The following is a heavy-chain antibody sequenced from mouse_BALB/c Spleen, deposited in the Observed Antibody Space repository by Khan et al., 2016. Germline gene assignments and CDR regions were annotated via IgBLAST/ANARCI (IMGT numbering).Heavy chain of an antibody. V-gene: IGHV4-1*02. CDR3: ASTFWYFDV. J-gene: IGHJ1*01. Sequence: EVKFLESGGGLVQPGGSLKLSCAASGLDFSRYWMSWVRQAPGKGLEWMGEINPDSSTLNYTQSLKDKFIISRDNAKNTLYLQMSNVRTEDTDLYYCASTFWYFDVWGAGTTVTVSS. CDR1: GLDFSRYW. CDR2: INPDSSTL.